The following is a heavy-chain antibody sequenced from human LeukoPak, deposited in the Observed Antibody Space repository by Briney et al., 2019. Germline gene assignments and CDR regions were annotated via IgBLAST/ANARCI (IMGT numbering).Heavy chain of an antibody. CDR2: INPEGSRG. Sequence: GGSLRLSSAPSSVNLTEYSMHSVRQAPRKGLVWVSRINPEGSRGTYADSVMGRFTISRDNAENTLYLQMNSLRGDDTAVYYCDAPEVVYCGQGNLVTVSS. CDR3: DAPEVVY. V-gene: IGHV3-74*01. CDR1: SVNLTEYS. J-gene: IGHJ4*02.